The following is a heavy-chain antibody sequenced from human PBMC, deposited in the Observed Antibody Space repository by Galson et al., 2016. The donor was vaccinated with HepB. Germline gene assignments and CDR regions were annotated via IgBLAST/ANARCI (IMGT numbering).Heavy chain of an antibody. CDR1: GFTFSTYN. CDR3: ATSANWNDLSAYYFDY. D-gene: IGHD1-20*01. CDR2: ISSSGSTI. J-gene: IGHJ4*02. V-gene: IGHV3-48*02. Sequence: SLRLSCAASGFTFSTYNMNWVRQAPGKGLEWVSYISSSGSTIYYADSVKGRFTISRDNAKSSLNLQMNSLRDEDTAVYYCATSANWNDLSAYYFDYWGQGTLVTVSS.